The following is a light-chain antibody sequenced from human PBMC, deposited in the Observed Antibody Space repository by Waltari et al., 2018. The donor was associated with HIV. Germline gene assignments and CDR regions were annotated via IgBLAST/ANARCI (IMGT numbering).Light chain of an antibody. Sequence: QLVLTQPTSASGTPGQRVTIPCSGATSNIVVDYVHWYHHVPATAPRLLIYRTTQRPSGVPDRFSGSISGTSASLAISGLHYEDDGDYYCALWTDTLTGWVFGGGTKVTVL. CDR1: TSNIVVDY. V-gene: IGLV1-44*01. CDR2: RTT. CDR3: ALWTDTLTGWV. J-gene: IGLJ3*02.